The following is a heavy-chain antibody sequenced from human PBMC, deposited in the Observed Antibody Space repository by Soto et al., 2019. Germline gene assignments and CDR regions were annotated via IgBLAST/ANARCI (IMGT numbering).Heavy chain of an antibody. Sequence: PGGSLRLSCAASGFTFSSYVMSWVRQAPGKGLEWVSVISGSGSITYYADSVKGRFTISRDNSKNTLYLQMNSLRDEDTAIYYYAKDFHSGRYWFDYWGQRTLVTVSS. J-gene: IGHJ4*02. CDR2: ISGSGSIT. V-gene: IGHV3-23*01. D-gene: IGHD3-10*01. CDR1: GFTFSSYV. CDR3: AKDFHSGRYWFDY.